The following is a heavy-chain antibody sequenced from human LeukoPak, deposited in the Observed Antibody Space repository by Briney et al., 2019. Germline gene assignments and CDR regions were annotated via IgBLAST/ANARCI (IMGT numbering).Heavy chain of an antibody. CDR1: GYTFTSYY. CDR2: INPNGGST. D-gene: IGHD2-2*01. V-gene: IGHV1-46*01. Sequence: ASVKVSCKASGYTFTSYYMHWVRQAPGQGLEWMGIINPNGGSTSYAQKFQGRVTMTRDTSTSTVYMELSSLRSEDTAVYYCARDGHCSSTSCAPLYYMDVWGKGTTVTVSS. J-gene: IGHJ6*03. CDR3: ARDGHCSSTSCAPLYYMDV.